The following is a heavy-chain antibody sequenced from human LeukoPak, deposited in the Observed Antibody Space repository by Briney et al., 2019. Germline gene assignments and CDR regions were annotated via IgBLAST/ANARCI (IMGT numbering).Heavy chain of an antibody. CDR1: GFTFSSYS. Sequence: GGSLRLSCAASGFTFSSYSMNWVRQAPGKGLEWVSSISSSSSYIYYADSVKGRFTISRDNAKNSLYLQMNSLRAEDTAVYYCAKPIPRVYDSSGYYFDAFDIWGQGTMVTVSS. V-gene: IGHV3-21*01. CDR3: AKPIPRVYDSSGYYFDAFDI. D-gene: IGHD3-22*01. CDR2: ISSSSSYI. J-gene: IGHJ3*02.